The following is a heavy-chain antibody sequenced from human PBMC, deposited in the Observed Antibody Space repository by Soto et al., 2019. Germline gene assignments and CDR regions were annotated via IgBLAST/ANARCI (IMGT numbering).Heavy chain of an antibody. D-gene: IGHD2-15*01. Sequence: QVQLVQSGAEVKKPGASVKVSCKASGYTFTNYDINWVRQGTGQGPEYMGWMKPNSGKIGYVQKFQGRVTMTSNTSISTAYMELSRLRFEDTAVYYCARGIPRYWGGATCYSGWFDPWGQGTLVTVSS. CDR1: GYTFTNYD. CDR3: ARGIPRYWGGATCYSGWFDP. CDR2: MKPNSGKI. V-gene: IGHV1-8*01. J-gene: IGHJ5*02.